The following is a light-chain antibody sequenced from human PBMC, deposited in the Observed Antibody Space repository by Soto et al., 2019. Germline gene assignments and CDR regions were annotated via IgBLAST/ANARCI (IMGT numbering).Light chain of an antibody. CDR3: QQFNGFPLT. J-gene: IGKJ4*01. Sequence: IQLTQSPSSLSASVGDRVTITCRAGQDIGSALAWYQQRPGKAPKLLLYDASNLEAGVPSRFSGSGSGTDFTLTIPSLRPEDFATYYCQQFNGFPLTSGGGTKVQIK. CDR1: QDIGSA. V-gene: IGKV1-13*02. CDR2: DAS.